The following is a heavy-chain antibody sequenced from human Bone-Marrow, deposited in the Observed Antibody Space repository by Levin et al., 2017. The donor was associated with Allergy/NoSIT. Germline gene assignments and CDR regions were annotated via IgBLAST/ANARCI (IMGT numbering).Heavy chain of an antibody. D-gene: IGHD3-3*01. V-gene: IGHV5-51*01. CDR3: ARGNYDFWSGNYHSFDY. J-gene: IGHJ4*02. Sequence: GESLKISCKASGYTFTNHWIGWVRQVPGKGLEWMGIVYPTDSSATYGPSFQGQVTMSVDTSINTAYLQWSRLQASDTAIYYCARGNYDFWSGNYHSFDYWGQGTLLSVSS. CDR1: GYTFTNHW. CDR2: VYPTDSSA.